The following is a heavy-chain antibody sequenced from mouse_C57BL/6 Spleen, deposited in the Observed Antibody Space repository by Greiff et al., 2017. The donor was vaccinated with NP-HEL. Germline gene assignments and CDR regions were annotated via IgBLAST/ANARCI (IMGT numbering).Heavy chain of an antibody. Sequence: EVQGVESGEGLVKPGGSLKLSCAASGFTFSSYAMSWVRQTPEKRLEWVAYISSGGDYIYYADTVKGRFTISRDNARNTLYLQMSSLKSEDTAMYYCTREGYYGSSYWYFGVWGTGTTVTVSS. V-gene: IGHV5-9-1*02. D-gene: IGHD1-1*01. CDR1: GFTFSSYA. CDR2: ISSGGDYI. CDR3: TREGYYGSSYWYFGV. J-gene: IGHJ1*03.